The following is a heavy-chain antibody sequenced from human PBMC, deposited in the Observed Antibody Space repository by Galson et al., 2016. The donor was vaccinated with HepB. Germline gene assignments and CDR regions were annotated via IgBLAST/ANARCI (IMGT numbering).Heavy chain of an antibody. CDR3: ARGTVQHLLLDD. CDR1: GDSFFSSA. CDR2: IIPVVGTA. D-gene: IGHD3-10*01. J-gene: IGHJ4*02. V-gene: IGHV1-69*13. Sequence: SVKVSCKASGDSFFSSAINWVRQAPGQGLEWMGAIIPVVGTANYAQKFQDRVTITADESTTTAHMELNRLRSDDTGTYYCARGTVQHLLLDDWGQGTLVTVSS.